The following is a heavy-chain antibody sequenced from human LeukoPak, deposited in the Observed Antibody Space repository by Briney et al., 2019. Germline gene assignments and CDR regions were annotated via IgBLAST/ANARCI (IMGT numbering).Heavy chain of an antibody. V-gene: IGHV3-53*01. J-gene: IGHJ6*02. CDR3: ARSRAAVAGTSYYSYGMDV. CDR2: IYRLGSP. CDR1: GFTVSSNY. D-gene: IGHD6-19*01. Sequence: GGSLRLSCAASGFTVSSNYMSWVRQAPGKGLEWVSVIYRLGSPYYADSVKGRFTVSRDNSKNTLYLQMNSLRAEDTAVYYCARSRAAVAGTSYYSYGMDVWGQGTTVT.